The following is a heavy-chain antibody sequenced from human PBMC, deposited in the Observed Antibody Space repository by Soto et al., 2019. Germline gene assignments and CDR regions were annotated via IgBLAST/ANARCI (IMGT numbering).Heavy chain of an antibody. CDR1: GYTFTSYG. V-gene: IGHV1-18*01. CDR3: VRPLPPGSCNNWFDP. D-gene: IGHD3-10*01. J-gene: IGHJ5*02. Sequence: QVQLVQSGAEVKKPGASVKVSCTASGYTFTSYGISWVRQAPGQGLEWMGWISAYNGNTNYAQKLQGTVTMTTDTSTSTAYMELRRLRSDDTAVDYCVRPLPPGSCNNWFDPWGQGTLVTVSS. CDR2: ISAYNGNT.